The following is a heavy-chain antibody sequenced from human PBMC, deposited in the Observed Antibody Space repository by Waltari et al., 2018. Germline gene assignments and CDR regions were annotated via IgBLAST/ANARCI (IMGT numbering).Heavy chain of an antibody. CDR1: GGTFSSYA. V-gene: IGHV1-69*09. D-gene: IGHD2-2*02. J-gene: IGHJ6*02. CDR2: IIPIRGIA. CDR3: ASGTSGYCSSTSCYTEFYYGMDV. Sequence: QVQLVQSGAEVKKPGSSVKVSCKAAGGTFSSYAISWVRQARGQGLEWMGRIIPIRGIANYAQKFQGRVTITADKSTSTAYMELSSLRSEDTAVYYCASGTSGYCSSTSCYTEFYYGMDVWGQGTTVTVSS.